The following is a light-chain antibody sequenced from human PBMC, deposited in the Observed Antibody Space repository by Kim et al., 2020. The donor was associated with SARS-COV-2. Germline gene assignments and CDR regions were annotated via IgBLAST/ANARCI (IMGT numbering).Light chain of an antibody. Sequence: SVTISCTGTSSDVGGSNYVSWDRQHPGKAPKLMIYDVSKRPSGVPDRFSGSKSGNTASLTISGLQAEDEADYYCCSYAGSYTFYVFGTGTKVTVL. V-gene: IGLV2-11*01. J-gene: IGLJ1*01. CDR2: DVS. CDR3: CSYAGSYTFYV. CDR1: SSDVGGSNY.